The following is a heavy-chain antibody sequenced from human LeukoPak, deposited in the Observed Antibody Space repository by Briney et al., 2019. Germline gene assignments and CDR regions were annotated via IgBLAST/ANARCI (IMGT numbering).Heavy chain of an antibody. D-gene: IGHD3-22*01. CDR3: ARDQPYYYDSSGYSDY. CDR2: IYTSGST. CDR1: GGSISSGSYY. Sequence: SETLSLTCTVSGGSISSGSYYWSWIRQPAGKGLEWIGRIYTSGSTNYNPSLKSRVTISVDTSKNQFSLKLSSVTAADTAVYYCARDQPYYYDSSGYSDYWGQGTLVTVSS. J-gene: IGHJ4*02. V-gene: IGHV4-61*02.